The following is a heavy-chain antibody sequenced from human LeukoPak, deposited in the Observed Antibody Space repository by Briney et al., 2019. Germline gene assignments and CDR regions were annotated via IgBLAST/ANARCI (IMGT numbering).Heavy chain of an antibody. CDR1: GFTFSTSG. D-gene: IGHD6-25*01. V-gene: IGHV3-30*02. CDR2: IRYGGSDI. J-gene: IGHJ6*03. Sequence: PGGSLRLSCAASGFTFSTSGMHWVRQAPGKGLEWVAFIRYGGSDIYYGDSVKGRFTISRDNSKNTLYLQMNSLRGEDTAVYYCAKEPYSSVYYFYYMDVWGKGTTVTVYS. CDR3: AKEPYSSVYYFYYMDV.